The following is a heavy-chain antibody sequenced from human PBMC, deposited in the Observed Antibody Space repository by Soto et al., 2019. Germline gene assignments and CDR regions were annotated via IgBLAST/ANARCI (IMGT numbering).Heavy chain of an antibody. V-gene: IGHV2-70*11. CDR1: GFSLSTSGMC. D-gene: IGHD3-10*01. J-gene: IGHJ4*02. CDR3: ARIRTGGAVDY. Sequence: SGPTLVNPTQTLTLTCTFSGFSLSTSGMCVSWIRQPPGNALEWLARIDGDDDKYYSTSLKTRITISKDTSKNQVVLTMTNMDPVDAATYYCARIRTGGAVDYWGQGTVVTVSS. CDR2: IDGDDDK.